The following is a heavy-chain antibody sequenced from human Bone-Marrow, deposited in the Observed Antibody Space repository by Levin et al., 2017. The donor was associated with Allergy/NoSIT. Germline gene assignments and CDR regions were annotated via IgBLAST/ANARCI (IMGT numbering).Heavy chain of an antibody. CDR1: GYSLSSYG. Sequence: GESLKISCKASGYSLSSYGIGWVRQAPGQGLEWMGWMDTYSGKTHYIEELQDRVTMTKDTPTDTAYLELRSLKSDDTATYYCARVGLYSSGWDPVPYYGMDVWGQGTTVTVSS. J-gene: IGHJ6*02. D-gene: IGHD6-19*01. CDR3: ARVGLYSSGWDPVPYYGMDV. CDR2: MDTYSGKT. V-gene: IGHV1-18*04.